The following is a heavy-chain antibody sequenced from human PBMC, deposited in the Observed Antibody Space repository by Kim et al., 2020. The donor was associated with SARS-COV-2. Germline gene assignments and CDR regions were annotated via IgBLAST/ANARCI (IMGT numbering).Heavy chain of an antibody. CDR1: GGSFSGYY. J-gene: IGHJ4*02. CDR2: INHSGST. Sequence: SETLSLTCAVYGGSFSGYYWSWIRQPPGKGLEWIGEINHSGSTNYNPSLKSRVTISVDTSKNQFSLKLSSVTAADTAVYYCARMRNGGMATIGRYFDYWGQGTLVTVSS. V-gene: IGHV4-34*01. D-gene: IGHD5-12*01. CDR3: ARMRNGGMATIGRYFDY.